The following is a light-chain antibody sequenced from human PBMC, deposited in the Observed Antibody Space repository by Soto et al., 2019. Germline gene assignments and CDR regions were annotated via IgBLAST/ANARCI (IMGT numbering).Light chain of an antibody. CDR2: DAS. CDR3: QKYNSSSFT. J-gene: IGKJ3*01. CDR1: QGISNY. V-gene: IGKV1-27*01. Sequence: DIQMTQSPSSLASSVGDRVTISCRASQGISNYLAWYQQKPGNVPKLLIYDASTLESGVSSRFTGGGSGTDFTLTISSLQPEDVATYYCQKYNSSSFTFGHGTKVDIK.